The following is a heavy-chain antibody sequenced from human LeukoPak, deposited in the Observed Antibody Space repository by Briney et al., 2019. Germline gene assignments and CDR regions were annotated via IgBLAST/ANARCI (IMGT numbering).Heavy chain of an antibody. Sequence: GASVKVSCKASGGTFSSYAISWVRQAPGQGLEWMGRIIPILGIANYAQKFQGRVTMTRDTSTSTVYMELSSLRSEDTAVYYCARERWSSSSMGGNYYYYGMDVWGQGTTVTVSS. CDR1: GGTFSSYA. D-gene: IGHD6-6*01. V-gene: IGHV1-69*04. CDR2: IIPILGIA. CDR3: ARERWSSSSMGGNYYYYGMDV. J-gene: IGHJ6*02.